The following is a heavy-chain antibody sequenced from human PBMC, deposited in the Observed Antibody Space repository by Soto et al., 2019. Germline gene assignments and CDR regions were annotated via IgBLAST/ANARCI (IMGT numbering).Heavy chain of an antibody. CDR1: GYTFTSYG. D-gene: IGHD3-16*01. CDR2: ISAYNGNT. J-gene: IGHJ6*03. CDR3: ARVPKGDHYYYMDV. Sequence: QVQLVQSGAEVKKPGASVKVSCKASGYTFTSYGISWVRRAPEQGLEWMGWISAYNGNTNYAQKLQGRVTMTTDTSTSTAYMELRSLRSDDTVVYYCARVPKGDHYYYMDVWGKGTTVTVSS. V-gene: IGHV1-18*01.